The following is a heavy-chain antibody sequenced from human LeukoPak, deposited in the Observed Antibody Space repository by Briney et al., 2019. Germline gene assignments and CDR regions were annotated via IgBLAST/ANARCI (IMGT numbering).Heavy chain of an antibody. CDR3: ARDPVPATARHFDY. Sequence: GGSLRLSCAASGFTFSSYAMHWVRQAPGKGLEWVAVTSSDGNIKYYADSVKGRFTISRDNSKNTLYLQMNSLRGEDTGVYYCARDPVPATARHFDYWGQGTLVTVSP. CDR2: TSSDGNIK. J-gene: IGHJ4*02. V-gene: IGHV3-30-3*01. D-gene: IGHD1-1*01. CDR1: GFTFSSYA.